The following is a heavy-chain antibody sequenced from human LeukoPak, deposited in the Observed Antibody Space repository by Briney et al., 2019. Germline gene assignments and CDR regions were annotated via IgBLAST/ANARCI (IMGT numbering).Heavy chain of an antibody. Sequence: SETLSLTCTVSGGSISSGSYYWSWIRQPAGKGLEWIGRIYTSGSTNYNPSLKSRVTISVDTSKNQFSLKLSSVTATDTAVNYCAREVGSFDYWGQGTLVTVSS. V-gene: IGHV4-61*02. D-gene: IGHD1-26*01. J-gene: IGHJ4*02. CDR2: IYTSGST. CDR1: GGSISSGSYY. CDR3: AREVGSFDY.